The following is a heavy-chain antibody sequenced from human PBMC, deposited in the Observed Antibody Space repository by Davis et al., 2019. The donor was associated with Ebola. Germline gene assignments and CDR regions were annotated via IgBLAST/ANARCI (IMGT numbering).Heavy chain of an antibody. D-gene: IGHD3-16*02. V-gene: IGHV3-73*01. Sequence: PGGSLRLSCAASGFTFSGSAMHWVRQASGKGLEWVGRIRSKANSYATAYAASVKGRFTISRDDSKNTAYLQMNSLKTEDTAVYYCTSTYDYIWGSYRLMRDYWGQGTLVTVSS. CDR1: GFTFSGSA. J-gene: IGHJ4*02. CDR3: TSTYDYIWGSYRLMRDY. CDR2: IRSKANSYAT.